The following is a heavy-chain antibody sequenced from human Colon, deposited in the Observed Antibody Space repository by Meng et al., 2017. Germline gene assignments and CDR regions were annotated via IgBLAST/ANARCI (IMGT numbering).Heavy chain of an antibody. CDR2: IKYDGSTT. CDR3: AKSDWLDP. J-gene: IGHJ5*02. V-gene: IGHV3-74*01. Sequence: EVELVESGGGSVQPVGSLRLSCAASGFAISGYWMHWVRQAPGKGLEWVSRIKYDGSTTAYADSVKGRFTISRDIAKNTLYLQMNSLRVEDTAVYHCAKSDWLDPWGQGTLVTVSS. CDR1: GFAISGYW.